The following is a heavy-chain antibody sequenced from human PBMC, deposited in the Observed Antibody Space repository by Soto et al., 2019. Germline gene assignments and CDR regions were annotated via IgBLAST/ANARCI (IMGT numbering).Heavy chain of an antibody. CDR2: IYPIESDA. Sequence: PGESLKISCQGSGYTFANYWIGWVRQMPGKGLELMGIIYPIESDARYSPSFQGQVIISADKSISTAYLQWSSLRASDTAIYYCARHGRSGGSSYSGWFDPWGQGTLGTVSS. V-gene: IGHV5-51*01. CDR3: ARHGRSGGSSYSGWFDP. J-gene: IGHJ5*02. D-gene: IGHD2-15*01. CDR1: GYTFANYW.